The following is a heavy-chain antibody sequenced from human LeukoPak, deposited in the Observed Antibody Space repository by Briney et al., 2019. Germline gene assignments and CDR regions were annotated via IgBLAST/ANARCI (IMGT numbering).Heavy chain of an antibody. V-gene: IGHV3-74*01. J-gene: IGHJ3*01. CDR1: GFTFSSYW. CDR3: VRVPPQWLPNRDAFDV. D-gene: IGHD6-19*01. Sequence: GGSLRLSCAASGFTFSSYWMHWVRQAPGKGLVWVSRINTDGSSTSYADSVKGRFTISRDNAKNTLYLQMNSLRAEDTAVYYCVRVPPQWLPNRDAFDVWGQGTMVTVSS. CDR2: INTDGSST.